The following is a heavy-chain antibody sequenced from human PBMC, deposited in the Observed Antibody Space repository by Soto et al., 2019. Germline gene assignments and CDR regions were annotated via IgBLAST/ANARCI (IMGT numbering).Heavy chain of an antibody. J-gene: IGHJ6*02. D-gene: IGHD3-22*01. V-gene: IGHV3-23*01. Sequence: PGGSLRLSCAASGFTFSSYAMRWVRQAPGKGLEWVSAISGSGGSTYYADSVKGRFTISRDNSKNTLYLQMNSLRAEDTAVYYCAKEMYYYDSSGYYYNYYGMDVWGQGTTVTVSS. CDR3: AKEMYYYDSSGYYYNYYGMDV. CDR1: GFTFSSYA. CDR2: ISGSGGST.